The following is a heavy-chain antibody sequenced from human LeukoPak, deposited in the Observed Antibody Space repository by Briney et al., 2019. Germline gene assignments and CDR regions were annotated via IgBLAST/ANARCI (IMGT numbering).Heavy chain of an antibody. J-gene: IGHJ4*02. CDR1: GGSISSSNW. CDR3: ARGWLRSGFDY. CDR2: IYYSGST. D-gene: IGHD5-12*01. V-gene: IGHV4-4*02. Sequence: SPSGTLSLTCAVSGGSISSSNWWSWVRQPPGKGLEWIGSIYYSGSTYYNPSLKSRVTISVDTSKNQFSLKLSSVTAADTAVYYCARGWLRSGFDYWGQGTLVTVSS.